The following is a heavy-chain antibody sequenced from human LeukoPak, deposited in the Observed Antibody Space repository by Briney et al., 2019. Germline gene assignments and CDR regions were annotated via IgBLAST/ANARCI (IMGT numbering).Heavy chain of an antibody. D-gene: IGHD4-17*01. Sequence: QAGGSLRLSCVASAFTFSSYWMSWVRQAPGKGREWVANIKQDGSEKYYVDTVKGRFTISRDNAKNSLYLQMNSLRAEDTDVYYCARDVYYGDPFDYWGEEPWSASPQ. V-gene: IGHV3-7*01. J-gene: IGHJ4*01. CDR3: ARDVYYGDPFDY. CDR2: IKQDGSEK. CDR1: AFTFSSYW.